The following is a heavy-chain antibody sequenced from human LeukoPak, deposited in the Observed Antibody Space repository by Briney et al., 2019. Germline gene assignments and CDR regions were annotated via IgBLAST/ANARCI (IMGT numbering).Heavy chain of an antibody. CDR2: IYYSGST. J-gene: IGHJ4*02. Sequence: SSETLSLTCTVSGGSISSSSYYWGWIRQPPGKGLEWIGSIYYSGSTYYNPSLKSRVTISVDTSKNQFSLKLSSVTAADTAVYYCAREDYYDSSGYYLVPGYWGQGTLVTVSS. CDR3: AREDYYDSSGYYLVPGY. CDR1: GGSISSSSYY. D-gene: IGHD3-22*01. V-gene: IGHV4-39*02.